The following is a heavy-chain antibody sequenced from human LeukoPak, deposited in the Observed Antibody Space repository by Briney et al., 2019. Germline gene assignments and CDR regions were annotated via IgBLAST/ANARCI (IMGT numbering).Heavy chain of an antibody. J-gene: IGHJ4*02. CDR3: AKDPHGSGSYYLPFDY. CDR2: ISGSGAYT. CDR1: GFTFSSYA. V-gene: IGHV3-23*01. Sequence: PGGSLRLSCAASGFTFSSYAMSWVRQAPGKGLEWVSTISGSGAYTYYADSVKGRFTISRDNSKNTLYLQMNSLRAEDTAVYYCAKDPHGSGSYYLPFDYWGQGTLVTVSS. D-gene: IGHD3-10*01.